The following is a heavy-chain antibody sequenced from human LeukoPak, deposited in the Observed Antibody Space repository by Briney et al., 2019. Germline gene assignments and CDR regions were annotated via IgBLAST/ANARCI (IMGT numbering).Heavy chain of an antibody. CDR2: IYYSGNT. V-gene: IGHV4-39*01. J-gene: IGHJ4*02. CDR1: GVSISSSNSY. CDR3: ARQTGSGLFILP. D-gene: IGHD3/OR15-3a*01. Sequence: DPSGTLSPTCTVSGVSISSSNSYWGWIRQPPGKGLEWIGSIYYSGNTYYNASLKSQVSISIDTSKNRFSLKLTSVTAPDTAVYYCARQTGSGLFILPGGQGTLVTVSS.